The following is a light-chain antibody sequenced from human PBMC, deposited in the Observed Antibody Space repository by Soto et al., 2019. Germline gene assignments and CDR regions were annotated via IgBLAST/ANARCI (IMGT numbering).Light chain of an antibody. J-gene: IGKJ5*01. CDR1: QSVGNN. CDR2: DTS. Sequence: EIVMTQSPATLSVSPAERATLSCRASQSVGNNLAWYQQKPGQAPRLVIYDTSTRATGIPARFSGSGSGTEFTLTISSLQSEDFAIYYCQHYNNWPPITFGQGTRLEIK. CDR3: QHYNNWPPIT. V-gene: IGKV3-15*01.